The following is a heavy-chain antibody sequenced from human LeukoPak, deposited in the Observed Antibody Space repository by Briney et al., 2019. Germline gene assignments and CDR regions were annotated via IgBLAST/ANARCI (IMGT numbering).Heavy chain of an antibody. CDR1: GFTFSSYG. J-gene: IGHJ4*02. V-gene: IGHV3-30*03. CDR2: ISYDGSNK. D-gene: IGHD5-18*01. Sequence: GGSLRLSCAASGFTFSSYGMHWVRQAPGKGLEWVAVISYDGSNKYYADSVKGRFTISRDNSKNTLYLQMNNLRVEDTAVYHCARDRSQHYFDYWGQGALVTVSS. CDR3: ARDRSQHYFDY.